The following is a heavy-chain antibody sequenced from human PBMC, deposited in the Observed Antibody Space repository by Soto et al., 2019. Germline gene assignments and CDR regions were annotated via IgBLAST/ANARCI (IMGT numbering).Heavy chain of an antibody. Sequence: PSETLSLTCTVSGASITSHGWSWIRQPAGKGLEWIGRMSTSGITNYNPSLKSRVTMSVDTSKKHFSLNLSSVTAADTAVYYCATLRGALDPWGQGIMVTVSS. CDR3: ATLRGALDP. J-gene: IGHJ5*02. CDR1: GASITSHG. CDR2: MSTSGIT. V-gene: IGHV4-4*07. D-gene: IGHD3-16*01.